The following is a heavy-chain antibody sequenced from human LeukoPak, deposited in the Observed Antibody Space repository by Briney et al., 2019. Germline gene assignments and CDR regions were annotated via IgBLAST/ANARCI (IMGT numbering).Heavy chain of an antibody. CDR2: IYYSGST. CDR3: ARHIVVVTAILPYWYFDL. D-gene: IGHD2-21*02. CDR1: GFTFSTYG. J-gene: IGHJ2*01. Sequence: PGGSLKLSCEASGFTFSTYGMNWVRQAPGKGLEWIGYIYYSGSTYYNPSLKSRVTISVDTSKNQFSLKLSSVTAADTAVYYCARHIVVVTAILPYWYFDLWGRGTLVTVSS. V-gene: IGHV4-59*01.